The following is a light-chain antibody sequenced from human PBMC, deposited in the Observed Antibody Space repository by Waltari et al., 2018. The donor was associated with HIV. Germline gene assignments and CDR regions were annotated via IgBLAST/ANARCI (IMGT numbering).Light chain of an antibody. V-gene: IGKV2-28*01. J-gene: IGKJ5*01. Sequence: DIVMTQSPLPLPVTPGEPASISCRSSQSLLHRNGYNYLDWYLQKPGQSPQLLIYLGSNRASGVPDRFSGSGSGTDFTLKISRVEAEDVGVYYCMQAIQRITFGQGTRLEIK. CDR1: QSLLHRNGYNY. CDR3: MQAIQRIT. CDR2: LGS.